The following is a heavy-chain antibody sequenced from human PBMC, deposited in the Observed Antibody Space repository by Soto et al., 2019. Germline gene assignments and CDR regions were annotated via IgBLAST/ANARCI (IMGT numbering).Heavy chain of an antibody. J-gene: IGHJ4*02. CDR3: XXXXXXXXSPDY. V-gene: IGHV3-72*01. CDR1: EFSFSDQY. Sequence: VQVEESGGGLVLPGGSLRLSCTVSAVSEFSFSDQYMDWVRQAXGKGLEWVGRSRNRVNNFSTAYAASVQGRFTISRDESKNTVYLXXHXXXXXDXXXXXXXXXXXXXXSPDYWGQGTLVTVSS. CDR2: SRNRVNNFST.